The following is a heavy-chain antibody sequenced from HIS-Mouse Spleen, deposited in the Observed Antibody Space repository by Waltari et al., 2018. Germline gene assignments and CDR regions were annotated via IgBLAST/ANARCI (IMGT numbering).Heavy chain of an antibody. Sequence: QVQLQESGPGLVKPSETLSLTCTVSVGSISSYYWSWIRQPTGKGLEWIGYIYYSGSTNYNPSLKSRVTISVDTSKNQFSLKLSSVTAADTAVYYCARGGLLAATYYFDYWGQGTLVTVSS. CDR1: VGSISSYY. D-gene: IGHD2-15*01. CDR2: IYYSGST. CDR3: ARGGLLAATYYFDY. J-gene: IGHJ4*02. V-gene: IGHV4-59*08.